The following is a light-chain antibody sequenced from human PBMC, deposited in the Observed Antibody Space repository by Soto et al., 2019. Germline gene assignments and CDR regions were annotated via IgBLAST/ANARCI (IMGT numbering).Light chain of an antibody. CDR2: SAS. J-gene: IGKJ5*01. CDR3: QQYNNWPLT. V-gene: IGKV3-15*01. CDR1: QTVSGN. Sequence: IVMTQSKATLSVSPGERGTVSCRASQTVSGNLAWYQQRPGQAPRLLIYSASTRATGIPARFSGSGSGTEFTLTISSLQSEDFAVYYCQQYNNWPLTFGQGTRLEIK.